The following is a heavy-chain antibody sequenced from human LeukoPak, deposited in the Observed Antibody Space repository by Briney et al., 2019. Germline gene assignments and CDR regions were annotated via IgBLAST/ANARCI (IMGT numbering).Heavy chain of an antibody. CDR3: ARVLYDWGSRIVIPFRY. CDR2: MNPNSGNT. D-gene: IGHD3-16*02. J-gene: IGHJ4*02. Sequence: EASVKVSCKASGYTFTSYDISWVRQATGQGLEWMGWMNPNSGNTGYAQKFQGRVTITRNTSISTAYMELSSLRSEDTAVYYCARVLYDWGSRIVIPFRYWGQGTLVTVSS. V-gene: IGHV1-8*03. CDR1: GYTFTSYD.